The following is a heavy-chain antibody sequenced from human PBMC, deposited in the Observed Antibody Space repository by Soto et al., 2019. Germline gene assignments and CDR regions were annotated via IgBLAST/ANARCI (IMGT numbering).Heavy chain of an antibody. V-gene: IGHV3-21*01. CDR2: ISSRSSDI. Sequence: EVQLVESGGGLVKSGGSLRLSCAASGLTFSSYSMNWVRQAPGKRLEWVSSISSRSSDIYYADSVKGRFTISRDNAKKSLYLQMTSLRAEDTAVYYCAREVVTMVRGVIITGYYGMDVWGQGTTVTVSS. D-gene: IGHD3-10*01. CDR1: GLTFSSYS. CDR3: AREVVTMVRGVIITGYYGMDV. J-gene: IGHJ6*02.